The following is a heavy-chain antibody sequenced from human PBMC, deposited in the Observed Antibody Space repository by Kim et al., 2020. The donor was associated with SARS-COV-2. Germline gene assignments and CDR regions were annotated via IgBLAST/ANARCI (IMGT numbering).Heavy chain of an antibody. CDR1: GFTFSSYS. D-gene: IGHD6-19*01. V-gene: IGHV3-30-3*01. CDR2: ISYGTYNE. CDR3: AREGSSGWSLDN. J-gene: IGHJ4*02. Sequence: GGSLRLSCAASGFTFSSYSMHWVRQAPGKGLEWVAVISYGTYNEYYADSVKGRFTISRDNSKRTLYLEMTSLRVEDTSLYYCAREGSSGWSLDNWDQGTLVTVSS.